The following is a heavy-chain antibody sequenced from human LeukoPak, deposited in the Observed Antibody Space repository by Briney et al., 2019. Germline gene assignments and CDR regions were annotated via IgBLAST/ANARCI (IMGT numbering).Heavy chain of an antibody. V-gene: IGHV3-23*01. Sequence: GGSLRLSCAASGFTFSSYAMSWVRQAPGKGLEWVSVISGSGTNTDYVDSVKGRFTISRDNSKNTLYLQMNSLRAEDTAVYYCAKTGRRTNYYDSSGYRSDYWGQGTLVTVSS. CDR1: GFTFSSYA. CDR2: ISGSGTNT. D-gene: IGHD3-22*01. J-gene: IGHJ4*02. CDR3: AKTGRRTNYYDSSGYRSDY.